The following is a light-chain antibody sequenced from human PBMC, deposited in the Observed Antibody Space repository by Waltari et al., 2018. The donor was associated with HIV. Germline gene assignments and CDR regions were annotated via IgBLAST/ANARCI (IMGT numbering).Light chain of an antibody. CDR3: AAWDDSLNGVV. CDR1: NSKLRRNP. Sequence: ALTPPPSASGTPGQRVTSACSGSNSKLRRNPVHSYQQLPGTAPKLLIYTNNQRPSGVPDRFSGSKSGTSASLAISRLQSEDEADYYCAAWDDSLNGVVFGGGTRLTVL. J-gene: IGLJ3*02. V-gene: IGLV1-44*01. CDR2: TNN.